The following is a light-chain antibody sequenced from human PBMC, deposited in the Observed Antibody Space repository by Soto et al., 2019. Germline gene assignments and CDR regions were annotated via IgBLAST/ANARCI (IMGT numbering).Light chain of an antibody. J-gene: IGKJ1*01. V-gene: IGKV3-15*01. CDR2: GAS. CDR3: QQYNNWWT. Sequence: EIVMTQSPATLSVSPGERATLSCRASQSVSSKLAWYQQKPGQAPRLLISGASTRATGVPARFSGSGSETEFTLTISSLQSEDFALYYCQQYNNWWTFGQGTKVEI. CDR1: QSVSSK.